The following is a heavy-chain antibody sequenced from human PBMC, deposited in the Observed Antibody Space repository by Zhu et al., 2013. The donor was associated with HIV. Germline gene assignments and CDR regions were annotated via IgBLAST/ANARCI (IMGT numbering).Heavy chain of an antibody. Sequence: QVHLVQSGAEVKKPGSSVKVSCKAFGDTFNNLVINWVRQAPGQGLEWVGWMNPKTGHTGCAPNFQGRVTMTRDTSANTAYMEVTTLKSDDTAVYYCSRGGGHIVVAVGSFDVWGQGTLVSVSS. CDR3: SRGGGHIVVAVGSFDV. V-gene: IGHV1-8*01. D-gene: IGHD2-15*01. CDR2: MNPKTGHT. J-gene: IGHJ3*01. CDR1: GDTFNNLV.